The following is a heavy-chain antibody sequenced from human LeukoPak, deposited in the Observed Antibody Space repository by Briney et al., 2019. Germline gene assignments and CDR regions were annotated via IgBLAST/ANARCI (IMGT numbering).Heavy chain of an antibody. CDR1: GGSISSYY. D-gene: IGHD3-10*01. Sequence: SETLSLTCTVSGGSISSYYWSWIRQPPGKGLEWIRYIYYSGSTNYNPSLKSRVTISVDTSKNQFSLKLSSVTAADTAVYYCARDLGLWFGELHRGAFDIWGQGTMVTVSS. V-gene: IGHV4-59*01. CDR3: ARDLGLWFGELHRGAFDI. CDR2: IYYSGST. J-gene: IGHJ3*02.